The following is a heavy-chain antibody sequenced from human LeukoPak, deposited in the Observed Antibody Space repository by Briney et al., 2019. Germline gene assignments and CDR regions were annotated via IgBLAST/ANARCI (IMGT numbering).Heavy chain of an antibody. V-gene: IGHV4-59*01. J-gene: IGHJ6*03. D-gene: IGHD1-26*01. Sequence: SETLSLTCTGSGGSISSYYWSWIRQPPGKGLEWIGYIYFSGRTNYNPSLKSRVTISVDTSKNQFSLKLSSVTTADTAVYYCARGVWVVGSYYMDVWGKGTTVTVSS. CDR3: ARGVWVVGSYYMDV. CDR2: IYFSGRT. CDR1: GGSISSYY.